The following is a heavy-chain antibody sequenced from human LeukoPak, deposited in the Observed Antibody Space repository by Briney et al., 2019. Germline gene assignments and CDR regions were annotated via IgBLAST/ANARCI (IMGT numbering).Heavy chain of an antibody. Sequence: GGSLRLSCAASGFTFSSYEMNWVRQAPGKGLEWVSYISSSGSTIYYADSVKGRFTISRDNAKNSLYLQMNSLRAEDTAVYYCARDGACGGDCYSRYYYGMDVWGQGTTVTVSS. J-gene: IGHJ6*02. D-gene: IGHD2-21*02. CDR1: GFTFSSYE. CDR2: ISSSGSTI. CDR3: ARDGACGGDCYSRYYYGMDV. V-gene: IGHV3-48*03.